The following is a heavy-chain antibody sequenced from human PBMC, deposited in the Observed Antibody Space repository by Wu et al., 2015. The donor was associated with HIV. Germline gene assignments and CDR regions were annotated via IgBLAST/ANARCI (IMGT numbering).Heavy chain of an antibody. V-gene: IGHV1-69*05. Sequence: QVQLVQSGAEVKKPGSSVKVSCKASGGTFSSYAISWVRQAPGQGLEWMGGIIPIFGTANYAQKFQGRVTITTDESTSTAYMELSSLRSEDTAVYYCARDGSGPISKAFDIWGQGDKWSPSLQ. J-gene: IGHJ3*02. CDR3: ARDGSGPISKAFDI. CDR2: IIPIFGTA. D-gene: IGHD2-15*01. CDR1: GGTFSSYA.